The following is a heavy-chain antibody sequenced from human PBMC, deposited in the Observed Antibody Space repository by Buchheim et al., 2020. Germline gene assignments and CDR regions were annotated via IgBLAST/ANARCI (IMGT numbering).Heavy chain of an antibody. J-gene: IGHJ4*02. Sequence: EVQLVDSGGGLVQPGGSLRLSCAASGFTFSSYWMHWVRQALGKGPVWVSRINTDGTDTSYADSVKGRFTISRDNARNTLYLQMNSLEAEDTAVYFCARGGTSGSLDYWGQGTL. CDR3: ARGGTSGSLDY. V-gene: IGHV3-74*01. CDR2: INTDGTDT. D-gene: IGHD3-10*01. CDR1: GFTFSSYW.